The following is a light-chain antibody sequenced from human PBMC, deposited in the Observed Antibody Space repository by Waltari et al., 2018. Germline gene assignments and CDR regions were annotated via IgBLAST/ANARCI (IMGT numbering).Light chain of an antibody. V-gene: IGLV2-23*01. CDR2: EDT. J-gene: IGLJ2*01. CDR1: SSDVGSHNL. Sequence: QSALTQPASVSGSPGQSITISCTGTSSDVGSHNLVSWNQHHPGKAPKLMIYEDTKRPSGVSNRFSGSNSGNTASLTISGLQAEDEADYYCCSYAGGTASILLGGGTKLTVL. CDR3: CSYAGGTASIL.